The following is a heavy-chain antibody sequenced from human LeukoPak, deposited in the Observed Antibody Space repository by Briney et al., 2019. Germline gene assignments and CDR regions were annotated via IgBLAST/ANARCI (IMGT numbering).Heavy chain of an antibody. J-gene: IGHJ4*02. Sequence: KTAGSLRLSCAASGFTFSSYSMNWDRQAPGQGREWVSSISSSSSYIYYADSVKDRFTISRDNAKNSLYLKMNSLRAEDTAVYYCASERCSRTSCYSSFDYWGQGTLVTVSS. CDR2: ISSSSSYI. V-gene: IGHV3-21*01. CDR1: GFTFSSYS. CDR3: ASERCSRTSCYSSFDY. D-gene: IGHD2-2*01.